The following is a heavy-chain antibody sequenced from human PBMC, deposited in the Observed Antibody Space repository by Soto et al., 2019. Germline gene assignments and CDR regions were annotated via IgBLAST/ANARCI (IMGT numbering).Heavy chain of an antibody. V-gene: IGHV3-48*02. J-gene: IGHJ6*02. CDR2: ISSSSSTI. D-gene: IGHD3-3*01. Sequence: PGGSLRLSCAASGFTFSSYSMNWVRQAPGKGLEWVSYISSSSSTIYYADSVKGRFTISRDNAKNSLYLQMNSLRDEDTAVYYCASGDFLSFFPQNYYYHYGMSVWGQGTSVTVSS. CDR1: GFTFSSYS. CDR3: ASGDFLSFFPQNYYYHYGMSV.